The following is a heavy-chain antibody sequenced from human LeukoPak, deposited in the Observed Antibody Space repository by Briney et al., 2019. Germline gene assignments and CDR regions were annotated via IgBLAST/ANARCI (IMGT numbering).Heavy chain of an antibody. Sequence: SETLSLTCTVSGGSISSGGYYWSWIRQHPGKGPEWIGYIYYSGSTYYNPSLKSRVTISVDTSKNQFSLKLSSVTAADTAVYYCARVGYDSSGYYQGFDYWGQGTLVTVSS. CDR1: GGSISSGGYY. CDR2: IYYSGST. CDR3: ARVGYDSSGYYQGFDY. V-gene: IGHV4-31*03. J-gene: IGHJ4*02. D-gene: IGHD3-22*01.